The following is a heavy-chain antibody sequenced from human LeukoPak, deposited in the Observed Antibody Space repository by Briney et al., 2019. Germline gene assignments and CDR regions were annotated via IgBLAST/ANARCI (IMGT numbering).Heavy chain of an antibody. CDR1: GGSISTSNYY. V-gene: IGHV4-39*07. D-gene: IGHD3-3*01. Sequence: SETLSLTCTVSGGSISTSNYYWGWIRQPPGTGLEWIGNIFYSGSTYYSPSLKSRVTISLDTSKNQFSLKLSSVTAADTAVYYCAAVHTGWSGYTYYFDYWGQGTLVTVSS. CDR3: AAVHTGWSGYTYYFDY. CDR2: IFYSGST. J-gene: IGHJ4*02.